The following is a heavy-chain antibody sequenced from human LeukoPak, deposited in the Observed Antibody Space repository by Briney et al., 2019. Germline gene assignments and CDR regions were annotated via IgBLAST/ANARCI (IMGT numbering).Heavy chain of an antibody. V-gene: IGHV3-21*01. D-gene: IGHD3-10*01. CDR2: ISSSSSYI. CDR1: GFTFSSYS. CDR3: ARAGITMVREYYFDY. Sequence: GGSLRLSRAASGFTFSSYSMNWVRQAPGKGLEWVSSISSSSSYIYYADSVKGRFTISRDNAKNSLYLQMNSLRAEDTAVYYCARAGITMVREYYFDYWGQGTLVTVSS. J-gene: IGHJ4*02.